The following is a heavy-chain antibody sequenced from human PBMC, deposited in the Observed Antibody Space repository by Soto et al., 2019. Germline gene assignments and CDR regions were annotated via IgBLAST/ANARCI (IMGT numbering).Heavy chain of an antibody. CDR3: ARDNHYGSGGYRGGTPLDY. J-gene: IGHJ4*02. CDR1: GFTFSSYG. CDR2: IWYDGSNK. V-gene: IGHV3-33*01. D-gene: IGHD3-10*01. Sequence: GGSLRLSCAASGFTFSSYGMHWVRQAPGKGLEWVAVIWYDGSNKYYADSVKGRFTISRDNSKNTLYLQMNSLRAEDTAVYYCARDNHYGSGGYRGGTPLDYWGQGTLVTVSS.